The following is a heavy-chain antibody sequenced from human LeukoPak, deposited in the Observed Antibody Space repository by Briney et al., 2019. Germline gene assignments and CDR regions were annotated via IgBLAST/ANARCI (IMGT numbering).Heavy chain of an antibody. Sequence: GGSLRLSCAASGFTFSSYAMHWVRQAPGKGLEWVAVISYDGSNKYYADSVKGRFTISRDNSKNTLYLQMNSLRAEDTAVYYCARDWDGYNGIDYWGQGTLVTVSS. CDR3: ARDWDGYNGIDY. J-gene: IGHJ4*02. V-gene: IGHV3-30*04. CDR2: ISYDGSNK. D-gene: IGHD5-24*01. CDR1: GFTFSSYA.